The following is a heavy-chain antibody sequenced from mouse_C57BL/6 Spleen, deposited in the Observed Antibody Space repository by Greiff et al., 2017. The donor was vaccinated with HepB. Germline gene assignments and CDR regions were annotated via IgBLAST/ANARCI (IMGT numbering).Heavy chain of an antibody. Sequence: VQLQQSGPELVKPGASVKISCKASGYTFTDYYMNWVKQSHGKSLEWIGDINPNNGGTSYNQKFKGKATLTVDKSSSTAYMELRSLTSEDSAVYYCARPRSTMVTTTSSFAYWGQGTLVTVSA. J-gene: IGHJ3*01. CDR3: ARPRSTMVTTTSSFAY. V-gene: IGHV1-26*01. CDR1: GYTFTDYY. CDR2: INPNNGGT. D-gene: IGHD2-2*01.